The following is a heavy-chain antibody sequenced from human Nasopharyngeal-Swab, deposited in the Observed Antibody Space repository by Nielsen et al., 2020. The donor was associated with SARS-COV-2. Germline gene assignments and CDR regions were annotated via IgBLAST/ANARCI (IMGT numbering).Heavy chain of an antibody. CDR2: ISWNSGSI. J-gene: IGHJ3*02. CDR3: AKGLYDSSGYPVVAFDI. Sequence: GGSLRLSCAASGFTFDDYAMHWVRQAPGKGLEWVSGISWNSGSIGYAASVKGRFTVSRDNPKNSLYLQMNSLRAEDTALYYCAKGLYDSSGYPVVAFDIWGQGTMVTVSS. D-gene: IGHD3-22*01. V-gene: IGHV3-9*01. CDR1: GFTFDDYA.